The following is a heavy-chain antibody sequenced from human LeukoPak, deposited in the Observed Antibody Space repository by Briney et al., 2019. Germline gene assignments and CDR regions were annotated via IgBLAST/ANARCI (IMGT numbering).Heavy chain of an antibody. Sequence: RTGGPLRLSCAASGFTLSTYWMTWVRQAPGKGLEWVANIKQDGSEKYYVDSVKGRFTISRDNAKKLLYLQMNSLRVEDTAVYYCARDRGSSGRLGRFDNWGQGTLVTVSP. V-gene: IGHV3-7*01. J-gene: IGHJ4*02. CDR3: ARDRGSSGRLGRFDN. CDR2: IKQDGSEK. D-gene: IGHD6-19*01. CDR1: GFTLSTYW.